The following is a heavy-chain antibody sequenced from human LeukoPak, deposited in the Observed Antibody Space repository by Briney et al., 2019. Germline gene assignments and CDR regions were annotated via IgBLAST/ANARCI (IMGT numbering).Heavy chain of an antibody. D-gene: IGHD2/OR15-2a*01. Sequence: PSETLSLTCGVYGDSFSGFYWTWVRQAPGKGQEWIGEISYSGTPRYNPSLNSRITITLDTSKKQISLNLSPVTAADAAVYYCVRGNVKHYHSVADEYYYYMDVWGKGTAVIVTS. CDR3: VRGNVKHYHSVADEYYYYMDV. CDR2: ISYSGTP. J-gene: IGHJ6*03. CDR1: GDSFSGFY. V-gene: IGHV4-34*01.